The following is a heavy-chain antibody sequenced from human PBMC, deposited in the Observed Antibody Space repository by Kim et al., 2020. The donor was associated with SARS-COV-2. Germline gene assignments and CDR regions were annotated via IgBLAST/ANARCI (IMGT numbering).Heavy chain of an antibody. CDR3: ARPRSDSSIWYHEFDC. D-gene: IGHD6-13*01. Sequence: ASVKVSCKASGYTFTSYLMQWVRQAPGQRLEWMGWINAGNGNTKYSQKFQGRVTISRDTSASTAYMELSSLSSEDTAVYYCARPRSDSSIWYHEFDCWGQ. V-gene: IGHV1-3*01. CDR1: GYTFTSYL. CDR2: INAGNGNT. J-gene: IGHJ4*02.